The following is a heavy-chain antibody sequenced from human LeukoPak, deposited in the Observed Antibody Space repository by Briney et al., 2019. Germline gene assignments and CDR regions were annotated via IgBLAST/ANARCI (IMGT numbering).Heavy chain of an antibody. D-gene: IGHD1/OR15-1a*01. Sequence: PGGSLRLSCAASGFTFSSYEMNWVRQAPGKGLEWVSYISSGSGTVYYADSVKGRFTISRDNAKNSLYLQMNSLRAEDTAVYYCASLSNTDKDDYWGQGTLVTVSS. CDR2: ISSGSGTV. CDR3: ASLSNTDKDDY. V-gene: IGHV3-48*01. CDR1: GFTFSSYE. J-gene: IGHJ4*02.